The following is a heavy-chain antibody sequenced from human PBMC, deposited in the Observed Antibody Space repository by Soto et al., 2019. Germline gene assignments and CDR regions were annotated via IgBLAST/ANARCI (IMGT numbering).Heavy chain of an antibody. CDR1: GFTFSSYS. Sequence: GGSLRLSCAASGFTFSSYSMNWVRQAPGKGLEWVSSISSSSSYIYYADSVKGRFTISRDNAKNSLYLQMNSLRAEDTAVYYCASRVTVIVVAHFDIWGQGTMVTVSS. CDR3: ASRVTVIVVAHFDI. J-gene: IGHJ3*02. CDR2: ISSSSSYI. V-gene: IGHV3-21*01. D-gene: IGHD3-22*01.